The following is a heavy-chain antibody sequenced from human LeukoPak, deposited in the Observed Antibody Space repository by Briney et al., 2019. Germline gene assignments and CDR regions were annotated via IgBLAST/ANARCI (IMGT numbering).Heavy chain of an antibody. CDR3: ARATTYDILTGYSDY. CDR2: ISSSSSYI. CDR1: GFTFSSYS. Sequence: GGSLRLSCAASGFTFSSYSMNWVRQAPGKGLEWVSSISSSSSYIYYADSVKGRFTISRDNAKKSLFLQMNSLRAEDTAVYYCARATTYDILTGYSDYWGQGTLVTVSS. D-gene: IGHD3-9*01. J-gene: IGHJ4*02. V-gene: IGHV3-21*01.